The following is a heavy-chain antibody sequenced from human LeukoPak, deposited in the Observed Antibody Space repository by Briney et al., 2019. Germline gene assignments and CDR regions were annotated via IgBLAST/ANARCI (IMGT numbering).Heavy chain of an antibody. D-gene: IGHD6-19*01. Sequence: PGGSLRLSCAASGFTFSSYAMSWVRQAPGKGLEWVSAISGSGGSTYYADSVKGRFTISRDNAKNSLYLQMNSLRAEDTAVYYCARDWAGTLDYWGQGTLVTVSS. CDR1: GFTFSSYA. J-gene: IGHJ4*02. CDR2: ISGSGGST. V-gene: IGHV3-23*01. CDR3: ARDWAGTLDY.